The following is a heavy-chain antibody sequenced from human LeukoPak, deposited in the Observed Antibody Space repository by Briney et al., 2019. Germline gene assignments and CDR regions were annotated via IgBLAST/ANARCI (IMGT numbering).Heavy chain of an antibody. V-gene: IGHV3-53*01. Sequence: GGSLRLSCAASGLTVSSDYLAWVRQAPGKGLEWISVIYGGGSTYHADSVKGRFTISRDSSKDVLYLHMHYLAVEDTAVYYCAKLSLWFGETTWENYFDYWGQGTLVTVSS. CDR1: GLTVSSDY. D-gene: IGHD3-10*01. CDR3: AKLSLWFGETTWENYFDY. J-gene: IGHJ4*02. CDR2: IYGGGST.